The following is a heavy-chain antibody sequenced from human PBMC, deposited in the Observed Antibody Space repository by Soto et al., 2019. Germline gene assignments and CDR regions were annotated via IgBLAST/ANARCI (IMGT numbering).Heavy chain of an antibody. V-gene: IGHV4-59*01. D-gene: IGHD2-2*01. CDR1: GGSISSYH. Sequence: ASETLSLTCTGSGGSISSYHWSWIRQPPGKGLEWIGYIYYSGSTNYNPSLKSRVTISVDTSKNQFSLKLSSVTAADMAVYYCARDRIVVVPAAMEYYYYYMDVWGKGTTVT. CDR2: IYYSGST. J-gene: IGHJ6*03. CDR3: ARDRIVVVPAAMEYYYYYMDV.